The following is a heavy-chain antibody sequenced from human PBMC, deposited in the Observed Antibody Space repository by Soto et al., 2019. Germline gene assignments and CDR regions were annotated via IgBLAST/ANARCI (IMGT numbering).Heavy chain of an antibody. Sequence: SVTLSLTCTVSGGSISSSSYYWGWIRQPPGKGLEWIGSIYYSGSTYYNPSLKSRVTISVDTSKNQFSLKLSSVTAADTAVYYCARRSFWSGFFDYWGQGTLVTVSS. CDR2: IYYSGST. CDR1: GGSISSSSYY. V-gene: IGHV4-39*01. D-gene: IGHD3-3*01. J-gene: IGHJ4*02. CDR3: ARRSFWSGFFDY.